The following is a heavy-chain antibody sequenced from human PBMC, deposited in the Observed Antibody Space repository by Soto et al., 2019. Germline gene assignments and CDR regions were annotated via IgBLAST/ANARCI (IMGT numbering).Heavy chain of an antibody. CDR1: GDSVSSNTAA. Sequence: QTLSLTCAIAGDSVSSNTAAWNWIRSSPSRGLEWLGRTYYRSNWRHDYAVSVKSRITVNPDTSKNHFSLQLNSVTPDDTAVYYCARGVAGSGFDLWGQGTLVTVSS. J-gene: IGHJ4*02. CDR3: ARGVAGSGFDL. V-gene: IGHV6-1*01. CDR2: TYYRSNWRH. D-gene: IGHD6-19*01.